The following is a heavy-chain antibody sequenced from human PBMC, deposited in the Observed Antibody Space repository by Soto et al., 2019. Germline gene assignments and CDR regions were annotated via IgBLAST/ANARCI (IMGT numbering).Heavy chain of an antibody. J-gene: IGHJ6*03. CDR1: GGSISSSSYY. CDR3: AGTTSLQWYYMDV. D-gene: IGHD1-7*01. V-gene: IGHV4-39*01. Sequence: SETLSLTCTVSGGSISSSSYYWGWIRQPPGKGLEWIGSIYYSGSTYYNPSLKSRVTISVDTSKNQFSLHLNSVTPEDTAVYYCAGTTSLQWYYMDVWGKGTTVTVSS. CDR2: IYYSGST.